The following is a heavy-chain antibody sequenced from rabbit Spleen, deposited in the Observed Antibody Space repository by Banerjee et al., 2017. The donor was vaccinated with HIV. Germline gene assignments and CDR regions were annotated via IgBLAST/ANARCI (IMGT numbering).Heavy chain of an antibody. D-gene: IGHD8-1*01. Sequence: QEQLVESGGDLVKPGASLTLTCTASGVSFSISSYMCWVRQAPGKGLEWIACIDAGSSAFTYFATWAKGRFTISKTSSTTVTLQMTRLTAADTATYFCARDAGSGAYIDVYFDLWGPGTLVTVS. J-gene: IGHJ4*01. V-gene: IGHV1S45*01. CDR3: ARDAGSGAYIDVYFDL. CDR2: IDAGSSAFT. CDR1: GVSFSISSY.